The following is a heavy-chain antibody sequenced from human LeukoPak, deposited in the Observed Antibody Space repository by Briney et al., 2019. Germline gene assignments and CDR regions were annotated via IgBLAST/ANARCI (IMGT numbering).Heavy chain of an antibody. Sequence: SETLSLTCTVSGGSISSYYWNWIRQPPGKGLEWIGYIYYSGSTNYNPSLKSRVTILVDTSKKQFSLRLSSVTAADTAVYYCARHGPSERVYYYMDVWGKGTTVTVSS. CDR1: GGSISSYY. CDR2: IYYSGST. V-gene: IGHV4-59*08. D-gene: IGHD3-10*01. CDR3: ARHGPSERVYYYMDV. J-gene: IGHJ6*03.